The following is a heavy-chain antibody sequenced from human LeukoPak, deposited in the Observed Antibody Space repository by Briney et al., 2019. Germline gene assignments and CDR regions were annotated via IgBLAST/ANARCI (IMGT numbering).Heavy chain of an antibody. CDR3: AKDEVTAGFDWLLY. J-gene: IGHJ4*02. CDR2: ISGSGDRT. CDR1: GFTFNSYA. Sequence: GGSLRLSCAASGFTFNSYATSWVRQAPGKGLEWVSGISGSGDRTYYADSVKGRFTISRDNSKNTLYLQMNSLRAEDTAVYYCAKDEVTAGFDWLLYWGQGTLVTVSS. V-gene: IGHV3-23*01. D-gene: IGHD3-9*01.